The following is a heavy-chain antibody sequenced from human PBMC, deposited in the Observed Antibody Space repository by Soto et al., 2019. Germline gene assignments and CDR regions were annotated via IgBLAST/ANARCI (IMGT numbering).Heavy chain of an antibody. Sequence: QVQLVESGGGVVQPGRSLRISCAASGFTFNHYGMHWVRQAPGKGLEWVAVISFDGNNKYYADSVKGRFTISRDNSKDTLYLQMTSLTSEATAMYSGAKAWSITVRGVPPPDVWGKGTTVTVSS. V-gene: IGHV3-30*18. CDR2: ISFDGNNK. J-gene: IGHJ6*04. CDR1: GFTFNHYG. D-gene: IGHD3-10*01. CDR3: AKAWSITVRGVPPPDV.